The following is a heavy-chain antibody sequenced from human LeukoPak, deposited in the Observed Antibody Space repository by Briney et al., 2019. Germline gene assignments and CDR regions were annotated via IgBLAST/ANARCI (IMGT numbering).Heavy chain of an antibody. J-gene: IGHJ5*02. CDR3: ARHTDYYDSSGYYIGWFDP. V-gene: IGHV5-51*01. CDR1: GYSFTSYW. Sequence: GESLQISCKGSGYSFTSYWIGWVRQMPGKGLEWMGIIYPGDSDTRYSPSFQGQVTISADKSISTAYLQWSSLKASDTAMYYCARHTDYYDSSGYYIGWFDPWGQGTLVTVSS. CDR2: IYPGDSDT. D-gene: IGHD3-22*01.